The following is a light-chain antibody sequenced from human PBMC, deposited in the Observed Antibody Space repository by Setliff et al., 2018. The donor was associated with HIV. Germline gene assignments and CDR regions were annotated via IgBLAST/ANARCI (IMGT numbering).Light chain of an antibody. J-gene: IGLJ1*01. CDR3: AAWDDSLNGYYV. CDR1: NSNIGSNS. V-gene: IGLV1-44*01. Sequence: QSVLAQPPSASGTPGQRVTISCSGSNSNIGSNSVNWYQQLPGTAPKLLIYSNNQRPSGVPDRFSGSKSGTSASLAISGLQSEDEADYYCAAWDDSLNGYYVFGTGTKV. CDR2: SNN.